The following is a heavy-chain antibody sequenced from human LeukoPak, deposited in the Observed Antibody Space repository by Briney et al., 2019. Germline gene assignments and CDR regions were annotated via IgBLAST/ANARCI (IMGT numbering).Heavy chain of an antibody. Sequence: PGGSLRLSCLASKFTFNNYAMTWVRQAPGKGLEWVSSISGSGDNMDYADSVKGRFTISRDNSENTLYLQMNSLRGEDTAVYYCARDGYSGSYYRLYYFFMDVWGQGALVTVSS. V-gene: IGHV3-23*01. CDR2: ISGSGDNM. CDR1: KFTFNNYA. D-gene: IGHD1-26*01. CDR3: ARDGYSGSYYRLYYFFMDV. J-gene: IGHJ4*02.